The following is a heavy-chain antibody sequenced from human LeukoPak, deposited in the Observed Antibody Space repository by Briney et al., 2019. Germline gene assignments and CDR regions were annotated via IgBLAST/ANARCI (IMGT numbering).Heavy chain of an antibody. V-gene: IGHV4-59*11. Sequence: SETLSLTCTVSGGSISSHYWSWIRQPPGKGLEWIGHIYYSGSTNYNPSLKSRVTISVDKSKNQFSLKLSSVTAADTAVYYCARENWNQFDYWGQGTLVTVYS. J-gene: IGHJ4*02. CDR3: ARENWNQFDY. CDR1: GGSISSHY. CDR2: IYYSGST. D-gene: IGHD1-1*01.